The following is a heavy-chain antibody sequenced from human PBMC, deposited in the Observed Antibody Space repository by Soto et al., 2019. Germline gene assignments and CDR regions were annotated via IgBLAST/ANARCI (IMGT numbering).Heavy chain of an antibody. D-gene: IGHD5-12*01. Sequence: SETLSLTCTVSGGSISSYYWRWIRQPPGKGLEWIGYIYYSGSTNYNPSLKSRVTISVDTSKNQSSLKLSSVTAADTAVYYCARAYGGYADYWGQGALVTVSS. CDR1: GGSISSYY. J-gene: IGHJ4*02. CDR2: IYYSGST. CDR3: ARAYGGYADY. V-gene: IGHV4-59*01.